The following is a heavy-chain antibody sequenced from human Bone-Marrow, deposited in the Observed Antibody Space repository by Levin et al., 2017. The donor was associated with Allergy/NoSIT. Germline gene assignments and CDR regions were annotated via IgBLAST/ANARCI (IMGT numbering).Heavy chain of an antibody. V-gene: IGHV4-31*03. Sequence: SQTLSLTCTVSGASISNSGYYWSWIRQHPGKGLEWIGHVYHSGTTYYNSSLESRVAIAVDTSKNQFSLKLRSVTAADTAVYFCARGGLTESTNWFDPWGQGTLVTVSS. CDR2: VYHSGTT. D-gene: IGHD3-9*01. CDR3: ARGGLTESTNWFDP. CDR1: GASISNSGYY. J-gene: IGHJ5*02.